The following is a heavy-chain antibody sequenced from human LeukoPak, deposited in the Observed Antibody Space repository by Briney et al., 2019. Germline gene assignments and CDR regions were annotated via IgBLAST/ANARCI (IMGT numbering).Heavy chain of an antibody. J-gene: IGHJ4*02. CDR2: IYYSGST. Sequence: SETLSLTCTVSGGSISSGDYYWSWIRQPPGKGLEWIGYIYYSGSTYYNPSHKSRVTISVDTSKNQFSLKLSSVTAADTAVYYCARGWVNYSTFDYWGQGTLVTVSS. D-gene: IGHD2-15*01. CDR1: GGSISSGDYY. CDR3: ARGWVNYSTFDY. V-gene: IGHV4-30-4*01.